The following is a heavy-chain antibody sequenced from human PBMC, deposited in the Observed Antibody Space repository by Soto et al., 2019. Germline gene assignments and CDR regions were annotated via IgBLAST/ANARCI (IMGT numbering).Heavy chain of an antibody. J-gene: IGHJ6*02. D-gene: IGHD6-6*01. Sequence: QVQLQESGPGLVKPSETLSLTCAVSGYSISSGYYWGWIRQPPGKGLEWIGSIYHSGSTYYNPSLKSRVTISVDTSKNQFSLKLSSVTAADTAVYYCARAFLSIAARPHHYGMDVWGQGTTVSVSS. CDR1: GYSISSGYY. V-gene: IGHV4-38-2*01. CDR3: ARAFLSIAARPHHYGMDV. CDR2: IYHSGST.